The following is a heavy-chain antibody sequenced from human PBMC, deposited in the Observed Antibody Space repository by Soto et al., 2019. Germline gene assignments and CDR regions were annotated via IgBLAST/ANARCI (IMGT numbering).Heavy chain of an antibody. CDR3: AKNYYDSTGFDAFDI. CDR1: GFTFGSHA. D-gene: IGHD3-22*01. V-gene: IGHV3-23*01. J-gene: IGHJ3*02. CDR2: ISGGGGST. Sequence: GGSLRLSCAASGFTFGSHAMSWVRQATGKGLEWVSAISGGGGSTYYADSVKGRLTISRDNSKNMLYLEMNSLRAEDAALYYCAKNYYDSTGFDAFDIWGQGTMLTVSS.